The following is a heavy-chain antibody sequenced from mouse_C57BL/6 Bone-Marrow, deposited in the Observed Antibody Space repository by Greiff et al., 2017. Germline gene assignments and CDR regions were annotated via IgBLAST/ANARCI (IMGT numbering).Heavy chain of an antibody. Sequence: EVKLVESGGGLVKPGGSLKLSCAASGFTFSSYAMSWVRQTPEKRLEWVATISDGGSYTYYPDNVKGRFTIARDNAKNNLYLQMSHLKSEDTAMYYCAREEDYYFCYWGQGTTLTVSS. V-gene: IGHV5-4*01. CDR2: ISDGGSYT. CDR1: GFTFSSYA. J-gene: IGHJ2*01. CDR3: AREEDYYFCY.